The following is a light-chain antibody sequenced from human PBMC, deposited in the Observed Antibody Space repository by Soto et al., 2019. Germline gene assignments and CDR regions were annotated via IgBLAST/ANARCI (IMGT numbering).Light chain of an antibody. CDR3: QQRTDRPPWT. CDR2: GAS. V-gene: IGKV3-11*01. CDR1: QSVDSD. Sequence: EVVVTQSPATLSVSPGERVTLSCRASQSVDSDVAWFQHKPGQAPRLLIYGASTRAAGIPGRFSGSGYETDFTFTISSLEPEDFAVYYCQQRTDRPPWTFGQGTKVESK. J-gene: IGKJ1*01.